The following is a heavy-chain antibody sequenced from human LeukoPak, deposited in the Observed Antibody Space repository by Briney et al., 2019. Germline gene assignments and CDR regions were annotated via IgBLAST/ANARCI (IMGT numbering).Heavy chain of an antibody. D-gene: IGHD4-17*01. V-gene: IGHV3-23*01. CDR2: ISGSGGST. CDR3: AKSGDRYWYFDL. J-gene: IGHJ2*01. CDR1: GFTFSSYA. Sequence: AGSLRLSCAASGFTFSSYAMSWVRQAPGKGLEWVSAISGSGGSTYYADSVKGRFTISRDNSKNTLYLQMNSLRAEDTAVYYCAKSGDRYWYFDLWGRGTLVTVSS.